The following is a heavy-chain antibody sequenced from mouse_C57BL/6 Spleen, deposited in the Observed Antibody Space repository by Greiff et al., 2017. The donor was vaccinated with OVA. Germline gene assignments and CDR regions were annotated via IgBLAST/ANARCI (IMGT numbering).Heavy chain of an antibody. CDR3: ARDQGGYYYFDY. Sequence: EVHLVESGGGLVKPGGSLKLSCAASGFTFSSYAMSWVRQTPEKRLEWVATISDGGSYTYYPDNVKGRFTISRDNAKNNLYLQMSHLKSEDTAMYYCARDQGGYYYFDYWGQGTTLTVSS. J-gene: IGHJ2*01. CDR2: ISDGGSYT. CDR1: GFTFSSYA. V-gene: IGHV5-4*01. D-gene: IGHD2-3*01.